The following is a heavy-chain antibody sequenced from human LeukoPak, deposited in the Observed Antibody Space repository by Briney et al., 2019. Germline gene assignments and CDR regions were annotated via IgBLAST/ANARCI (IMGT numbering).Heavy chain of an antibody. D-gene: IGHD4-17*01. V-gene: IGHV3-53*01. Sequence: GGSLRLSCAASGFTVSSNYMSWVRQAPGKGLEWVSVIYSGGSTYYADSVKGRFTISRDNSKNTLYLQMNSLRAEDTAVYYCASMITVTTTPWAFDIWGQGTMVTVSS. CDR2: IYSGGST. CDR1: GFTVSSNY. CDR3: ASMITVTTTPWAFDI. J-gene: IGHJ3*02.